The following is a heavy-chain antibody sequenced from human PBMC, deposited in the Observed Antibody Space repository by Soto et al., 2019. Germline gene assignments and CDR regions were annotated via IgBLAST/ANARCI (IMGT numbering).Heavy chain of an antibody. V-gene: IGHV4-59*01. Sequence: PSETLSLTCTVSGGSISSYYWSWIRQPPGKGLEWIGYIYYSGSTNYNPSLKSRVTISVDTSKNQFSLKLSSVTAADTAVYYCARGPVANFDYWGQGTLVTVSS. D-gene: IGHD2-15*01. J-gene: IGHJ4*02. CDR2: IYYSGST. CDR1: GGSISSYY. CDR3: ARGPVANFDY.